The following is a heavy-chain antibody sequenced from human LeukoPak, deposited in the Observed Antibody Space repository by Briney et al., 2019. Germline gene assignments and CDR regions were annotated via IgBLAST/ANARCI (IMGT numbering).Heavy chain of an antibody. Sequence: GGSLRLSCAASAFTFSSYGMHWVRQAPGKGLEWVAVISYDGSNKYYADSVKGRFTISRDNSKNTLYLQMNSLRAEDTAVYYCAKDSTPVTTSMGEAFDIWGQGTMVTVSS. CDR3: AKDSTPVTTSMGEAFDI. J-gene: IGHJ3*02. CDR2: ISYDGSNK. CDR1: AFTFSSYG. D-gene: IGHD4-17*01. V-gene: IGHV3-30*18.